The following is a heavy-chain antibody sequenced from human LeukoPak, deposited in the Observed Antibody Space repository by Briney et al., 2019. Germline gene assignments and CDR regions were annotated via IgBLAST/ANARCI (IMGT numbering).Heavy chain of an antibody. J-gene: IGHJ4*02. D-gene: IGHD3-22*01. Sequence: GGSLRLSCAASGFTFSSYSMNWVRQAPGKGLEWVSSISSSSSYIYYADSVKGRFTISRDNAKNSLYLQMNSLRAEDTAVYYCARDGGHYDSSGYPDYWGQGTLVTVSS. V-gene: IGHV3-21*01. CDR3: ARDGGHYDSSGYPDY. CDR1: GFTFSSYS. CDR2: ISSSSSYI.